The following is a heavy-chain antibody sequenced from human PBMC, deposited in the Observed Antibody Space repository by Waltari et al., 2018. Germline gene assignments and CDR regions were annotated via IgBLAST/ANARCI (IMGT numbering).Heavy chain of an antibody. D-gene: IGHD3-22*01. Sequence: QVQLQESGPRLVKPSETLSLTCTVSEYSVSTGFYWGWVRQSPGKGLEWIGSTYHRGNTSYNRPLSSRVAVSMDMSKNQFSLRRTSVTAADTAVYYCARHRLDRGDSFDFWGQGALVTVSS. CDR3: ARHRLDRGDSFDF. CDR2: TYHRGNT. V-gene: IGHV4-38-2*02. CDR1: EYSVSTGFY. J-gene: IGHJ4*02.